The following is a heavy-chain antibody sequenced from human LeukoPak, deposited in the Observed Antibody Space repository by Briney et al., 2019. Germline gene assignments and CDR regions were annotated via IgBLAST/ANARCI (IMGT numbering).Heavy chain of an antibody. CDR2: IWYDGSNK. Sequence: GGSLRLSCAASGFTFSSYGMHWVRQAPGKGLEWVAVIWYDGSNKYYADSVKGRFTISRDNSKNTLYLQMNSLRAEDTAVYYCARDNYYDSSGYSGLPDYWGQGTLVTVSS. CDR3: ARDNYYDSSGYSGLPDY. CDR1: GFTFSSYG. D-gene: IGHD3-22*01. V-gene: IGHV3-33*01. J-gene: IGHJ4*02.